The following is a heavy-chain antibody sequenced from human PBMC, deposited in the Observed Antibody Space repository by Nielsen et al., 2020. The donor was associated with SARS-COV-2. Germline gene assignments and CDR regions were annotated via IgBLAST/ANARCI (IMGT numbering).Heavy chain of an antibody. Sequence: SETLSLTCSVSGGSISTGEFYWSWIRQPPGKGLEWIGNMHHSGNTYYNSSLKSRATTTMHTSKNQFSLKLDSVTAADTAVYYCARDRWDTATYDYWGKGTLVTVSS. CDR1: GGSISTGEFY. D-gene: IGHD5-18*01. V-gene: IGHV4-31*03. CDR3: ARDRWDTATYDY. J-gene: IGHJ4*02. CDR2: MHHSGNT.